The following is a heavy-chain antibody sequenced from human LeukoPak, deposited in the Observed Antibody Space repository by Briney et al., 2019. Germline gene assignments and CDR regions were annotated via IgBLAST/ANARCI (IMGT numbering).Heavy chain of an antibody. CDR1: GESMRTGGYY. D-gene: IGHD3-16*01. Sequence: PSETLSLTCSVSGESMRTGGYYWTWIRQHPGKGLEWIGYIYYSGSTYYNPSLKDRISMSVDTPNNRFSVKLTAVTAADTAVYFCARGDGSHSYAKGFDIWGQGTLVTVSS. CDR2: IYYSGST. CDR3: ARGDGSHSYAKGFDI. J-gene: IGHJ3*02. V-gene: IGHV4-31*03.